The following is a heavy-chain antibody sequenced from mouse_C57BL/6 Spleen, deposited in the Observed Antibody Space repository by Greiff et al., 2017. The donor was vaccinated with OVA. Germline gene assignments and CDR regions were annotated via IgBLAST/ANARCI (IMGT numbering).Heavy chain of an antibody. CDR1: GYTFTSYT. J-gene: IGHJ3*01. Sequence: QVQLKQSGAELARPGASVKMSCKASGYTFTSYTMHWVKQRPGQGLEWIGYINPSSGYTKYNQKFKDKATLTADKSSSTAYMQLSSLTSEDSAVYYCARREDYDGHPFAYWGQGTLVTVSA. D-gene: IGHD2-4*01. CDR2: INPSSGYT. CDR3: ARREDYDGHPFAY. V-gene: IGHV1-4*01.